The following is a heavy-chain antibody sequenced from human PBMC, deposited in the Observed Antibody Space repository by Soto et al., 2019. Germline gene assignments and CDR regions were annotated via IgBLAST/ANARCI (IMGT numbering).Heavy chain of an antibody. CDR2: IKSKTDGGST. V-gene: IGHV3-15*07. CDR3: ARGGTMALDY. CDR1: GFTFSNAW. J-gene: IGHJ4*02. D-gene: IGHD3-10*01. Sequence: PGGSLRLSCAASGFTFSNAWMNWVRQAPGKGLEWVGRIKSKTDGGSTYYADSVKGRFTISRDNSKNTLYLQMNSLRADDTAVYYCARGGTMALDYWGQGTLVTVSS.